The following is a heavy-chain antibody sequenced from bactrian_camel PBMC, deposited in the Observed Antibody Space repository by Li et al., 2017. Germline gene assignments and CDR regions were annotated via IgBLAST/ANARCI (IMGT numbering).Heavy chain of an antibody. CDR3: VADETCVRLYIPAGSADFGA. CDR2: IDRHGRT. CDR1: DNPYIVYC. D-gene: IGHD6*01. V-gene: IGHV3S53*01. Sequence: HVQLVESGGGSVEAGGSLRLSCTLPDNPYIVYCMGWYRQAPGKRREGVASIDRHGRTDYEESVLGRFTISRDNRENTVYLEMNNLKPEDTAMYYCVADETCVRLYIPAGSADFGAWGQGTQVTVS. J-gene: IGHJ6*01.